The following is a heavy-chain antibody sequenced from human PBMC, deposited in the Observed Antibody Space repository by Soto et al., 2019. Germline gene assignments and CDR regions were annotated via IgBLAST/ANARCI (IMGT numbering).Heavy chain of an antibody. Sequence: QVQLVQSGAEVKKPGSSVKVSCKASGGTFSSYAISWVRQAPGQGLEWMGGIIPIFGTANYAQKFQGRVTIPADESTSTAYMELSSLRSEDTAVYYCARDGKDYGGNSWYFDLWGRGTLVTVSS. D-gene: IGHD4-17*01. CDR1: GGTFSSYA. J-gene: IGHJ2*01. CDR2: IIPIFGTA. CDR3: ARDGKDYGGNSWYFDL. V-gene: IGHV1-69*12.